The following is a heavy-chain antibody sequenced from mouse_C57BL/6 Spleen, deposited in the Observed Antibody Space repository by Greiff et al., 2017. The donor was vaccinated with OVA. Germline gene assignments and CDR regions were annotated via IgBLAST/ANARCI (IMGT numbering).Heavy chain of an antibody. CDR2: IYPGDGDT. D-gene: IGHD2-3*01. CDR1: GYAFSSYW. CDR3: AREVGGLLAYWYFDV. J-gene: IGHJ1*03. V-gene: IGHV1-80*01. Sequence: VKLQESGAELVKPGASVKISCKASGYAFSSYWMNWVKQRPGKGLEWIGQIYPGDGDTNYNGKFKGKATLTADKSSSTAYMQLSSLTSEDSAVYVCAREVGGLLAYWYFDVWGTGTTVTVSS.